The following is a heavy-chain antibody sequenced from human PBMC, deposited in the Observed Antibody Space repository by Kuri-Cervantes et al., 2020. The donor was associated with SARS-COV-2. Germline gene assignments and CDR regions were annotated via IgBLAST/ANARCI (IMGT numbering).Heavy chain of an antibody. Sequence: GGSLRLSCTASGFTFGDHAMSWVRQAPGKGLEWVGFIRSKAYGGTTEYAASVKGRFTISRDDSKSIAYLQMNSLKTEDTAVYYCTRDAFWSGYYGYWGQGTLVTVSS. J-gene: IGHJ4*02. CDR2: IRSKAYGGTT. D-gene: IGHD3-3*01. CDR3: TRDAFWSGYYGY. V-gene: IGHV3-49*04. CDR1: GFTFGDHA.